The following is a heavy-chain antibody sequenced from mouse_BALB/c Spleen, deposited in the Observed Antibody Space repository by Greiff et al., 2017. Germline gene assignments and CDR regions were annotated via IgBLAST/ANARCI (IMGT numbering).Heavy chain of an antibody. CDR1: GFTFSSFG. Sequence: EVMLVESGGGLVQPGGSRKLSCAASGFTFSSFGMHWVRQAPEKGLEWVAYISSGSSTIYYADTVKGRFTISRDNPKNTLFLQMTSLRSEDTAMYYCARSPGSSYDYAMDYWGQGTSVTVSS. D-gene: IGHD1-1*01. V-gene: IGHV5-17*02. CDR3: ARSPGSSYDYAMDY. J-gene: IGHJ4*01. CDR2: ISSGSSTI.